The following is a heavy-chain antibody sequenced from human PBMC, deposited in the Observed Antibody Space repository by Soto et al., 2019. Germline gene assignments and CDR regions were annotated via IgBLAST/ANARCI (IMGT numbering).Heavy chain of an antibody. V-gene: IGHV4-61*01. Sequence: SETLSLTCTVSGGSVSSGSYYWSWIRQPPGKGLEWIGYIYYSGSTNYNPSLKSRVTISVDTSKNQFSLKLSSVTAADTAVYYCARGIEVAGTSYWFDPWGQGTLVTVSS. J-gene: IGHJ5*02. CDR1: GGSVSSGSYY. CDR2: IYYSGST. D-gene: IGHD6-19*01. CDR3: ARGIEVAGTSYWFDP.